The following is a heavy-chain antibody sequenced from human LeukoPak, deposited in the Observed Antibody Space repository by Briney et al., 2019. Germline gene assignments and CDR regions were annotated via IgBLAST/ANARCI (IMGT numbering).Heavy chain of an antibody. V-gene: IGHV3-53*01. Sequence: GGSLRLSCAASGFTFSSYAMSWVRQAPGKGLEWVSVIYSGGSTYYADSVKGRFTISRDNSKNTLYLQMNSLRAEDTAVYYCARDGLTVAGHSPVESYWGQGTLVTVSS. CDR3: ARDGLTVAGHSPVESY. CDR2: IYSGGST. CDR1: GFTFSSYA. D-gene: IGHD6-19*01. J-gene: IGHJ4*02.